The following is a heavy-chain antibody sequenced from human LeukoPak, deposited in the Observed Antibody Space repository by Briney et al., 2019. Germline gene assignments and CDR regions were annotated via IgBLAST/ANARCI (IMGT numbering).Heavy chain of an antibody. J-gene: IGHJ4*02. V-gene: IGHV4-39*01. D-gene: IGHD6-13*01. CDR3: ARTHSSSWSSYYFDY. Sequence: PSETLSLTCTVSGGSISSSSYYWGWIRQPPGKGLEWIGSIYYSGSTYYNPSLKSRVTISVDTSKNQFSLKLSSVTAADTAVYYCARTHSSSWSSYYFDYWGQGTLVTVSS. CDR1: GGSISSSSYY. CDR2: IYYSGST.